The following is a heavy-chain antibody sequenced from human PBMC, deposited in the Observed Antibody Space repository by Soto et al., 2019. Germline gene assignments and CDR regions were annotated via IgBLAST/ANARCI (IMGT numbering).Heavy chain of an antibody. Sequence: ASVKVSCKASGYTFTSYGISWVRQAPGQGLEWMGWISAYNGNTNYAQKLQGRVTMTTDTSTSTAYMELRSLRSDDTAVYYCARDRLPRMTTVTTYFQHWGQGTLVTSPQ. CDR3: ARDRLPRMTTVTTYFQH. CDR2: ISAYNGNT. V-gene: IGHV1-18*01. CDR1: GYTFTSYG. J-gene: IGHJ1*01. D-gene: IGHD4-17*01.